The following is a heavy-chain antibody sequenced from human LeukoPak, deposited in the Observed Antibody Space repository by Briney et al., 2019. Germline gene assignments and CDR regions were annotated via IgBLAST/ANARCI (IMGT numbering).Heavy chain of an antibody. Sequence: SQTLSLTCTVSGGSISSGSYYWTWIRQRPTKGLEWIGSIYYGGSPYYTSSLKSRVTISVDTSKNQFSLKLASLTAADTAVYYCARRPIVGSTGFYFDPWGPGTLVTVSS. CDR2: IYYGGSP. D-gene: IGHD1-26*01. J-gene: IGHJ5*02. V-gene: IGHV4-39*01. CDR1: GGSISSGSYY. CDR3: ARRPIVGSTGFYFDP.